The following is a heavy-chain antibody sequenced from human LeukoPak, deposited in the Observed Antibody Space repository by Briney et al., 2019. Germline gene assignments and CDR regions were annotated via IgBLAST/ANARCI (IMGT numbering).Heavy chain of an antibody. CDR2: IYPGDSDT. D-gene: IGHD5-18*01. CDR3: AGGYSYVRDAFDI. CDR1: GYSFTSYW. J-gene: IGHJ3*02. V-gene: IGHV5-51*01. Sequence: RGESLKISCKGSGYSFTSYWIGWVRQMPGKGLEWMGIIYPGDSDTRYSPSFQGQVTISADKSISTAYLQWGSLKASDTAMYYCAGGYSYVRDAFDIWGQGTMVTVSS.